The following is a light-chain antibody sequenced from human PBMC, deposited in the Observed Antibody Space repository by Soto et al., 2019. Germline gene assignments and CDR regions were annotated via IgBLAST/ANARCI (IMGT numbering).Light chain of an antibody. Sequence: VRAQLPSVSGAPGQRVTISCTGSSSNIGAGYDVHWYQQLPGTAPKLLIYGNSNRPSGVPDRFSGSKSGTSASLAITGLQAEDEADYYCQSYDSSLSGWVFGGGTKVTVL. J-gene: IGLJ3*02. CDR3: QSYDSSLSGWV. V-gene: IGLV1-40*01. CDR1: SSNIGAGYD. CDR2: GNS.